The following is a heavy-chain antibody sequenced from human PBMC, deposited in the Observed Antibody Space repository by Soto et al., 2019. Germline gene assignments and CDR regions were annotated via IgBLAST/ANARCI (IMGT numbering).Heavy chain of an antibody. CDR1: GYTFTSYA. CDR3: AGGLIYCSGGSCYSEYFQH. V-gene: IGHV1-3*01. Sequence: GASVKVSCKASGYTFTSYAMHWVRQAPGQRLEWMGWINAGNGNTKYSQKFQGRVTITRDTSTSTAYMELRSLRSDDTAVYYCAGGLIYCSGGSCYSEYFQHWGQGTLVTVSS. CDR2: INAGNGNT. J-gene: IGHJ1*01. D-gene: IGHD2-15*01.